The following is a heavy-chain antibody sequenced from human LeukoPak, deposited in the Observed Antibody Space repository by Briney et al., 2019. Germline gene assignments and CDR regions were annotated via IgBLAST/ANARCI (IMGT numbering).Heavy chain of an antibody. Sequence: TGGSLRLSCAASGFTFSSYAMSWVRQAPGKGLEWIGEINHSGSTNYNPSLKSRVTISVDTSKNQFSLKLSSVTAADTAVYYCARAGFFVVVPAAPRGWFDPWGQGTLVTVSS. D-gene: IGHD2-2*01. V-gene: IGHV4-34*01. CDR1: GFTFSSYA. CDR3: ARAGFFVVVPAAPRGWFDP. CDR2: INHSGST. J-gene: IGHJ5*02.